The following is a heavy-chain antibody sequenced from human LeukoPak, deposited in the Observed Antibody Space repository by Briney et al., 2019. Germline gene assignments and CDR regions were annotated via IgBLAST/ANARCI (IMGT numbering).Heavy chain of an antibody. CDR2: IYYSGST. J-gene: IGHJ4*02. D-gene: IGHD6-19*01. Sequence: PSETLSLTCTVSGGSISRSSHYWGWIRQPPGKGLEWIGSIYYSGSTYYNPSLKSRVTISVDTSKNQFSLKLSSVTAADTAVYYCARQDSSGWYEGNYFDYWGQGTLVTVSS. V-gene: IGHV4-39*01. CDR1: GGSISRSSHY. CDR3: ARQDSSGWYEGNYFDY.